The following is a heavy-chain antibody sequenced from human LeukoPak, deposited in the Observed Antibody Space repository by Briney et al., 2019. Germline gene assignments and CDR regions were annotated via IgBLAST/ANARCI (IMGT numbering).Heavy chain of an antibody. V-gene: IGHV1-69*05. CDR1: GCTFSSYA. CDR3: ASRGDNYYDSSGYYYD. CDR2: IFLIFGTA. D-gene: IGHD3-22*01. Sequence: SVHVSCQASGCTFSSYAISWVRQAPGQGLEWMGGIFLIFGTANYAKKFQGRVTITTDESTSTAYMELSSLRSEDTAVYYCASRGDNYYDSSGYYYDWGQGTLVTVSS. J-gene: IGHJ4*02.